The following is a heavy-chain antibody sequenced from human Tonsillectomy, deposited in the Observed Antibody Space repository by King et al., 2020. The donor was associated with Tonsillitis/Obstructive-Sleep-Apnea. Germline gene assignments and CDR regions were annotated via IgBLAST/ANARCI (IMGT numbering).Heavy chain of an antibody. CDR3: ARIAISLDFYYMDV. D-gene: IGHD3-9*01. J-gene: IGHJ6*03. CDR2: IYPADSHI. V-gene: IGHV5-51*01. CDR1: GHRFTSYW. Sequence: VQLVESGAEVKKPGESLKISCKDSGHRFTSYWIAWVRQMPGKGLEWMGLIYPADSHIRYSPSFQGQVTISADKSISTAYLQWRSLKASDTAIYYCARIAISLDFYYMDVWGKGTTVTVSS.